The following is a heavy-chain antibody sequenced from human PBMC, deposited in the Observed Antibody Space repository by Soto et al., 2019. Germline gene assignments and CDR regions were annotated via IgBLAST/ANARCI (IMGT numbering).Heavy chain of an antibody. Sequence: GGSLRLSCAASGFTFSSYAMSWVRQAPGKGLEWVSAISGSGGTTYNADSVKGRFTISRDNSKNTLYLQMDSLRAEDTAVYYCAKFFVGTGGSSGWPWYFDHWGQGTLVTVSS. CDR2: ISGSGGTT. D-gene: IGHD6-25*01. V-gene: IGHV3-23*01. CDR1: GFTFSSYA. CDR3: AKFFVGTGGSSGWPWYFDH. J-gene: IGHJ4*02.